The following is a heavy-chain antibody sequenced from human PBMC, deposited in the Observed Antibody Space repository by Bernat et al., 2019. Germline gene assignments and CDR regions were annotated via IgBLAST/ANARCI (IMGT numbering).Heavy chain of an antibody. Sequence: QVQLQESGPGLVKPSQTLSLTCTVSGGSISSGGYYWSWIRQHPGKGLEWIGYIYYSGSTYYNPSLKSRVTISVDTSKNQFSLKLSSVTAADTAVYYCAKTTGRYGSGTQPGWFDPWGQGTLVTVSS. CDR3: AKTTGRYGSGTQPGWFDP. D-gene: IGHD3-10*01. J-gene: IGHJ5*02. CDR1: GGSISSGGYY. CDR2: IYYSGST. V-gene: IGHV4-31*03.